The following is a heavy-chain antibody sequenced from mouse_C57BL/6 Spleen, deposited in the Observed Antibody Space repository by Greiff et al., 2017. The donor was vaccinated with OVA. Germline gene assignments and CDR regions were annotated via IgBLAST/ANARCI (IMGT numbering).Heavy chain of an antibody. CDR2: ISGGGGNT. J-gene: IGHJ3*01. D-gene: IGHD4-1*01. CDR3: ARRETGTFAY. Sequence: DVMLVESGGGLVKPGGSLKLSCAASGFTFSSYTMSLVCQTPEKRLEWVATISGGGGNTYYPDSVKGRFTISRDNAKNTLYLQMSSLRSEDTALYYCARRETGTFAYWGQGTLVTVSA. CDR1: GFTFSSYT. V-gene: IGHV5-9*01.